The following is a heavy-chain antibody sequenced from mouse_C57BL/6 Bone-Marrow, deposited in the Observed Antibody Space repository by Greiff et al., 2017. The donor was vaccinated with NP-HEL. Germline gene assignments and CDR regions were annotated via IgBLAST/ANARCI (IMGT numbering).Heavy chain of an antibody. Sequence: VQLQQSGAELVKPGASVKLSCKASGYTFTSYWMHWVKQRPGQGLEWIGMIHPNSGSTNYNEKFKSKATLTVDKSSSTAYMQLSSLTSEDSAVYYCARRTTVAYYFDYWGQGTTLTVSS. CDR1: GYTFTSYW. CDR2: IHPNSGST. CDR3: ARRTTVAYYFDY. D-gene: IGHD1-1*01. J-gene: IGHJ2*01. V-gene: IGHV1-64*01.